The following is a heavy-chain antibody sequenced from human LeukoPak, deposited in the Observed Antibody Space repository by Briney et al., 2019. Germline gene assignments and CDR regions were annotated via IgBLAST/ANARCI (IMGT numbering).Heavy chain of an antibody. CDR3: ARVTYTGAARYYYYMDV. CDR1: GGSISSYY. D-gene: IGHD6-6*01. Sequence: SETLSLTCSVSGGSISSYYWSWIRQPPGKGLEWIGYIYYSGSTNYIPSLKSRVTISVDTSKNQFSLKLSSVTAADTAVYYCARVTYTGAARYYYYMDVWGKGTTVTVSS. V-gene: IGHV4-59*01. CDR2: IYYSGST. J-gene: IGHJ6*03.